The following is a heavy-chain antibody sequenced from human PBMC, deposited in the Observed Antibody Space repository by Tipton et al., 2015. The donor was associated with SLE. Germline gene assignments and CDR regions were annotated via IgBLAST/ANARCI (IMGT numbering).Heavy chain of an antibody. CDR1: GFTVSSNY. Sequence: SLRLSCAASGFTVSSNYMSWVRQAPGKGLEWVSVIYSGGSTYYADPVKGRFTIPRDNSKNTLYLQMNSLRAEDTAVYYCARDKAVTGTGRYYYMDVWGKGTTVTVSS. CDR3: ARDKAVTGTGRYYYMDV. CDR2: IYSGGST. V-gene: IGHV3-53*01. D-gene: IGHD1-1*01. J-gene: IGHJ6*03.